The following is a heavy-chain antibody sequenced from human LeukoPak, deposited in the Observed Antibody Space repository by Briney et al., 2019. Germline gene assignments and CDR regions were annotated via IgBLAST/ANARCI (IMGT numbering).Heavy chain of an antibody. J-gene: IGHJ4*02. Sequence: GASVKVSCKASGCTFTGYYMHWVRQAPGQGLEWMGWINPNSGGTNYAQKFQGRVTMTRDTSISTAYMELSRLRSDDTAMYYCARVKVGATADYWGQGTLVTVSS. D-gene: IGHD1-26*01. CDR1: GCTFTGYY. CDR3: ARVKVGATADY. CDR2: INPNSGGT. V-gene: IGHV1-2*02.